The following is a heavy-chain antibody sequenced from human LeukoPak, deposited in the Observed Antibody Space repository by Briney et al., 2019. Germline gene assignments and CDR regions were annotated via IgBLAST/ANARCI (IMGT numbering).Heavy chain of an antibody. Sequence: SETLSLTCTVSGGSISSSSYYWGWIRQPPGQGLEWIGSIYYSGSTYYNPSLKSRVTISVDASKNQFSLKLSSVTAADTAVYYCAAGIAIEYYFDYWGQGTLVTVSS. J-gene: IGHJ4*02. CDR3: AAGIAIEYYFDY. D-gene: IGHD2-21*01. CDR1: GGSISSSSYY. CDR2: IYYSGST. V-gene: IGHV4-39*01.